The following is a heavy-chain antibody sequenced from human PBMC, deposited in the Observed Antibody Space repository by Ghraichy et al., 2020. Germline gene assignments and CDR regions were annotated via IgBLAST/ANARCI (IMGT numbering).Heavy chain of an antibody. J-gene: IGHJ6*02. CDR3: ARDRLGERRHYGYYYYGMDV. CDR2: IWYDGSNT. D-gene: IGHD4-17*01. V-gene: IGHV3-33*01. Sequence: GGSLRLSCAASGFTFSNYGMHWVRQAPGKGLEWVAVIWYDGSNTYYADSVKGRFTISRDNSKNTQYLQMNSLRVEDTAVYFCARDRLGERRHYGYYYYGMDVWGQGTTVTVSS. CDR1: GFTFSNYG.